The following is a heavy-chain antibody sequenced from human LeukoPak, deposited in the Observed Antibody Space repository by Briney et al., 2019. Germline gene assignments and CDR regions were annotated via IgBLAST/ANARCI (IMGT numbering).Heavy chain of an antibody. V-gene: IGHV3-49*04. CDR2: IRSKAYGGTT. CDR3: TRATEDYGILTGYYYYYYMDV. D-gene: IGHD3-9*01. J-gene: IGHJ6*03. Sequence: GGSLRLSCAASGFTFSSYEMNWVRQAPGKGLEWVGFIRSKAYGGTTEYAASVKGRFTISRDDSKSIAYLQMNSLKTEDTAVYYCTRATEDYGILTGYYYYYYMDVWGKGTTVTVSS. CDR1: GFTFSSYE.